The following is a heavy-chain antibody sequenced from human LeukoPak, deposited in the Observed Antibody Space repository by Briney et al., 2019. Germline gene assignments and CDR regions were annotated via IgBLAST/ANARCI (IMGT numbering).Heavy chain of an antibody. Sequence: GGSLRLSCVASGFSFSKYGMHWVRQAPGKGLQWLAIIWYDGHSKYYADSVKGRFTISRDNSKNTLFLEMNDLKAEDTAVYYCAREWGLIAVAGGPGYWGQGTLVTVSS. V-gene: IGHV3-33*01. CDR1: GFSFSKYG. CDR2: IWYDGHSK. J-gene: IGHJ4*02. CDR3: AREWGLIAVAGGPGY. D-gene: IGHD2-21*01.